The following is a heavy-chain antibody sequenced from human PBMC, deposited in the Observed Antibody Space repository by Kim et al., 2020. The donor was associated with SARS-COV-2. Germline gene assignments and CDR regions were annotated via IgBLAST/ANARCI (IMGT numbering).Heavy chain of an antibody. Sequence: KGRFTISRDNAKNSLYLQMNSLGAEDTAVYYCARSLYDFWSDRTPDAFDIWGQGTMVTVSS. V-gene: IGHV3-11*06. J-gene: IGHJ3*02. D-gene: IGHD3-3*01. CDR3: ARSLYDFWSDRTPDAFDI.